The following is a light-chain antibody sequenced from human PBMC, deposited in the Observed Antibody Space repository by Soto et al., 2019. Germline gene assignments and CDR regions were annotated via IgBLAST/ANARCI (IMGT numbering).Light chain of an antibody. J-gene: IGLJ2*01. CDR2: EVS. CDR1: SSDVGGYNY. CDR3: SAYAGSNPGV. Sequence: QSALTQPPSASGSPGQSVTISCTGTSSDVGGYNYVSWYQQHPGNAPKRMSYEVSKRHSGVPDRFSGSKSGNPASLTVSGLQAEEDADYYGSAYAGSNPGVFGGGTKLTVL. V-gene: IGLV2-8*01.